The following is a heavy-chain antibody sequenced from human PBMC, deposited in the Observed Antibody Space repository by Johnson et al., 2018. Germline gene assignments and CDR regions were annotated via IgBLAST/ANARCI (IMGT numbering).Heavy chain of an antibody. CDR1: GGSISSYY. CDR3: AREVWVSHTHYFDY. V-gene: IGHV4-59*01. CDR2: ISYSGST. D-gene: IGHD7-27*01. Sequence: QVQLQESGPGLVKXSETLSLXCTVSGGSISSYYWSWIRQPPGKGLEWIGYISYSGSTGYNPSLKSRVTISVDTSKNQFSLKLSSVTAADTAVYYCAREVWVSHTHYFDYWGQGTLVTVSS. J-gene: IGHJ4*02.